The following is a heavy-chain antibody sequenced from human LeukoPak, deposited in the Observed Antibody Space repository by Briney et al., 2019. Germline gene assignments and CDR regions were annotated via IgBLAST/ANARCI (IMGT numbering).Heavy chain of an antibody. Sequence: SETLSLTCTVSDGSISSYYWSWIRQPPGKGLEWIGYIYYSGSTNYNPSLKSRVTISVDTSKNQFSLKLSSVTAADTAVYYCARYSGYDFGFDYWGQGTLVTVSS. CDR2: IYYSGST. D-gene: IGHD5-12*01. CDR3: ARYSGYDFGFDY. J-gene: IGHJ4*02. CDR1: DGSISSYY. V-gene: IGHV4-59*08.